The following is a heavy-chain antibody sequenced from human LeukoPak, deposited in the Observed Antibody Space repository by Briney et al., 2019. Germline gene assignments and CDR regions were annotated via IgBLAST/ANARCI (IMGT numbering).Heavy chain of an antibody. V-gene: IGHV3-23*01. CDR1: GFTFRNYV. D-gene: IGHD3-3*01. J-gene: IGHJ4*02. CDR2: ICGSGGST. CDR3: AKDSSPIFRFLEWSHSPFDY. Sequence: PGGSLRLSCAASGFTFRNYVMNWVRQAPGKGLEWGSGICGSGGSTFHADSVKGRFTISRDNSKNTLYLQMNSLRAEDTAVYYCAKDSSPIFRFLEWSHSPFDYWGQGSLVTVSS.